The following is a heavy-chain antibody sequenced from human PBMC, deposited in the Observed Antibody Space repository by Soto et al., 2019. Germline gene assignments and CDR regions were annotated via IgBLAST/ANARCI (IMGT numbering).Heavy chain of an antibody. D-gene: IGHD1-1*01. CDR1: GDSINSGDYF. V-gene: IGHV4-30-4*01. CDR3: ARHVFGHDRNTRIFDF. J-gene: IGHJ4*02. CDR2: IYYSGST. Sequence: PSETLSLTCTVSGDSINSGDYFWSWIRQPPGKGLEWIGSIYYSGSTDYSPSLKSRISISADASKNQFSLRMSSVTAADTAMYSCARHVFGHDRNTRIFDFWGQGTLVTVSS.